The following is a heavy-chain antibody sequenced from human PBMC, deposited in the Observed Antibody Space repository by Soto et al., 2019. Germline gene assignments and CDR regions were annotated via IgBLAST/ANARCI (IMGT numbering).Heavy chain of an antibody. V-gene: IGHV4-34*01. D-gene: IGHD3-22*01. J-gene: IGHJ4*02. CDR3: ARGHSSGYSDY. Sequence: PSETLSLTCAVYGGSFSGYYWSWIRQPPGKGLEWIGEINHSGSTNYNPSLKSRVTISVDTSKNQFSLKLSSVTAADTAVYYCARGHSSGYSDYWGQGTLVTVSS. CDR1: GGSFSGYY. CDR2: INHSGST.